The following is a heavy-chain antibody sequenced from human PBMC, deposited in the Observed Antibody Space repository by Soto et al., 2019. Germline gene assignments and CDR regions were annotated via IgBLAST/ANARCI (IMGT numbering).Heavy chain of an antibody. J-gene: IGHJ6*02. D-gene: IGHD2-15*01. Sequence: QVQLVESGGGVVQPGRSLRLSCAASGFTFSSYAMHWVRQAPGKGLEWVAVISYDGSNKYYADSVKGRFTISRDNSKNPLYLQMNRLRAEDTAVYYCVIYRGQMKGEGYYYYSMDVWGQGTTVTVSS. CDR2: ISYDGSNK. CDR3: VIYRGQMKGEGYYYYSMDV. V-gene: IGHV3-30-3*01. CDR1: GFTFSSYA.